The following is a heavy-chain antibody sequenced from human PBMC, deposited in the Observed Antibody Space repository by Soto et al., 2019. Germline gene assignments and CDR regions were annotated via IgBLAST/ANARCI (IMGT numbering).Heavy chain of an antibody. CDR2: IYHSGST. V-gene: IGHV4-59*01. Sequence: QVQLQESGPGLVKPSETLSLTCNVSGGSISNYCWSWIRQPPGKGLAWIGYIYHSGSTNNNPSLKSLVTISVNTSKNQFSLKLGSVTAADTAVYYCARASGDYFDSSGYYYAPRFAYWCQGTLGTISS. CDR3: ARASGDYFDSSGYYYAPRFAY. D-gene: IGHD3-22*01. CDR1: GGSISNYC. J-gene: IGHJ4*02.